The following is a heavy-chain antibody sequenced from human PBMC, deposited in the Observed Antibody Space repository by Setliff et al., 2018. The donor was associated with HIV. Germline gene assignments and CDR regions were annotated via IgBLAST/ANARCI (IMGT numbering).Heavy chain of an antibody. CDR2: IYATGST. V-gene: IGHV4-4*09. D-gene: IGHD4-4*01. CDR3: ARFSNTLNWFDP. CDR1: GGSINSYY. Sequence: PSETLSLTCTVSGGSINSYYWSWIRQPPGKGLEWIGYIYATGSTNYNPPLKGRVTMSLDTSKNEFSLKLSSVTAADTAVYYCARFSNTLNWFDPWGQGTLVTVSS. J-gene: IGHJ5*02.